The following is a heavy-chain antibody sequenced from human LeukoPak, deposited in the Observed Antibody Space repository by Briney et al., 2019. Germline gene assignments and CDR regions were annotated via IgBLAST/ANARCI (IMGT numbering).Heavy chain of an antibody. CDR1: GDSFSSNSAA. CDR3: ARGGPDGHCVRTYCYNYPFDH. Sequence: SQTLSLTCAISGDSFSSNSAAWNWIRQSPSRGLEWLGRTYYRSKWYIDYAASVRSRIIINPDTSKNQFSLRLSSVTAADTAVYYCARGGPDGHCVRTYCYNYPFDHWGQGTLVTVSS. CDR2: TYYRSKWYI. D-gene: IGHD2-2*02. V-gene: IGHV6-1*01. J-gene: IGHJ4*02.